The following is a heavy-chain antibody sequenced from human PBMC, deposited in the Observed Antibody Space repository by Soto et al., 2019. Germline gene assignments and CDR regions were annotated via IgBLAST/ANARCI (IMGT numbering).Heavy chain of an antibody. V-gene: IGHV3-7*03. CDR1: GFTFSTYW. D-gene: IGHD4-4*01. Sequence: EVQLLGSGGGLVQPGGSLRLSCVGSGFTFSTYWMNWVRQAPGKGLEWVANINPDGNVGTYVDSVRGRFTTSRDNAKNSLYLQMHSLRAYDTAVYFCAGWGGHDYNYWGQGIMVTVSS. J-gene: IGHJ4*02. CDR3: AGWGGHDYNY. CDR2: INPDGNVG.